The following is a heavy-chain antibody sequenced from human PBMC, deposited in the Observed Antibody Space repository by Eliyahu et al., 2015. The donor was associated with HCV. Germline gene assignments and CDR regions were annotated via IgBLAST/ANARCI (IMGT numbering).Heavy chain of an antibody. D-gene: IGHD1-7*01. CDR2: IDPNSGDT. Sequence: QVQLVQSGAEVKKPGASVKVSCKASGYTXTGYYIHXXRQAPGPGVVWMGWIDPNSGDTNYPQKFQGRVTMTRDTSISTAYMELSRLRSDDTAVYYCARVRDWNYAWFDPWGQGTLVTVSS. CDR3: ARVRDWNYAWFDP. V-gene: IGHV1-2*02. J-gene: IGHJ5*02. CDR1: GYTXTGYY.